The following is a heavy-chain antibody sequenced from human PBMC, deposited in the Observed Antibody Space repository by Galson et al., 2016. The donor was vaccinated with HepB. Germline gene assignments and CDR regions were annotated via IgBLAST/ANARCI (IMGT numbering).Heavy chain of an antibody. CDR1: GFTFSSYW. CDR2: INSDGSIT. V-gene: IGHV3-74*03. D-gene: IGHD1-26*01. Sequence: SLRLSCAASGFTFSSYWMHWVRQAPGKGLVWVSHINSDGSITKYADSVKGRFAISRDNAKNTLYLQMNSLRAENTAVYYCARERTLGSYPFSYYYGLDVWGQGTTVTGSS. CDR3: ARERTLGSYPFSYYYGLDV. J-gene: IGHJ6*02.